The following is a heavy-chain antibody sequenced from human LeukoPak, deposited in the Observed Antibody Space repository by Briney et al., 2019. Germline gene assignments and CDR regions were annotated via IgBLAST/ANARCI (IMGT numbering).Heavy chain of an antibody. V-gene: IGHV1-69*05. CDR2: IIPIFGTA. Sequence: SVKVSCKASGGTFSSYAISWVRQAPGQGLEWMGRIIPIFGTANYAQKFQGRVTITTDESTSTAYMELSSLRSEDTAVYYCARGEFIAVAGTASFDYWGQGTLVAVSS. CDR1: GGTFSSYA. CDR3: ARGEFIAVAGTASFDY. J-gene: IGHJ4*02. D-gene: IGHD6-19*01.